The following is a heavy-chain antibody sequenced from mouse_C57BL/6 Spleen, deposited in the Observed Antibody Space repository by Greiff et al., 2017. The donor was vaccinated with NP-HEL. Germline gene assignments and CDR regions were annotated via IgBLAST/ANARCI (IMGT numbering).Heavy chain of an antibody. J-gene: IGHJ4*01. D-gene: IGHD1-1*01. CDR1: GYTFTSYG. CDR3: ARSTVVARYAMDY. V-gene: IGHV1-81*01. Sequence: QVQLKESGAELARPGASVKLSCKASGYTFTSYGISWVKQRIGQGLEWIGEIYPRSGNTYYNEKFKGKATLTADKSSSTAYMELRSLTSEDSAVYFCARSTVVARYAMDYWGQGTSVTVSS. CDR2: IYPRSGNT.